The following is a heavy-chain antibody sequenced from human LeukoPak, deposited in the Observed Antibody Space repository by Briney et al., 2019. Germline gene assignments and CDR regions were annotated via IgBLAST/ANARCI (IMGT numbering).Heavy chain of an antibody. Sequence: GGSLRLSCAASGFTFSSYAMHWVRQAPGKGLEWVAVISFDGSQKYYADSVKGRFTISRDNSKSTVYLQMNSLRVEDAAVYYCSKDLTSDFGGDLDPWGQGTLVTVSS. CDR2: ISFDGSQK. CDR3: SKDLTSDFGGDLDP. J-gene: IGHJ5*02. D-gene: IGHD3-10*01. V-gene: IGHV3-30*02. CDR1: GFTFSSYA.